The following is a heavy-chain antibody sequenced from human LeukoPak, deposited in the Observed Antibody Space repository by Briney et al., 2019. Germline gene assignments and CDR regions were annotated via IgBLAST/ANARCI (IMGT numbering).Heavy chain of an antibody. CDR3: ARVPLYSYYYDSSGYYGFGFFDI. V-gene: IGHV3-21*01. J-gene: IGHJ3*02. Sequence: GGSLRLSCAASGFTFSSYSMNWVRQAPGKGLEWVSSISSSSSYIYYADSVKGRLTISRDNAKNSLYLQMNSLRAEDTAVYYCARVPLYSYYYDSSGYYGFGFFDIWGQGTMVTVSS. CDR1: GFTFSSYS. CDR2: ISSSSSYI. D-gene: IGHD3-22*01.